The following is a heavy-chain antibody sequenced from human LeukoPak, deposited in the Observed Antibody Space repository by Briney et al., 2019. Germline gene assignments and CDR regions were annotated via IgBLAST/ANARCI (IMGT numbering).Heavy chain of an antibody. CDR3: ARTPPRSGSNFDY. D-gene: IGHD3-22*01. J-gene: IGHJ4*02. CDR2: INPNSGGT. Sequence: ASVKVSCKASGYTFTGYYMHWVRQAPGQGLEWMGWINPNSGGTNYAQKFQGRVTMTRDTSISTAYMELSRLRSDDTAVYYCARTPPRSGSNFDYWGQGTLVTVSS. CDR1: GYTFTGYY. V-gene: IGHV1-2*02.